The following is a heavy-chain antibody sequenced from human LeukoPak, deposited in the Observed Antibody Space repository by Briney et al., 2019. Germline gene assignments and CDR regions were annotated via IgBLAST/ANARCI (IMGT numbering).Heavy chain of an antibody. V-gene: IGHV3-23*01. Sequence: GGSLRLSCAASGFTFSTYAMSWVRQAPGRGLEWVSSISGSHNTTYSADSVKGRFTISRDNSRNTLYLQINSLRVEDTAIYYCATPTGSYPGGFDNWGQGTLVTVSS. J-gene: IGHJ4*02. CDR3: ATPTGSYPGGFDN. D-gene: IGHD1-26*01. CDR1: GFTFSTYA. CDR2: ISGSHNTT.